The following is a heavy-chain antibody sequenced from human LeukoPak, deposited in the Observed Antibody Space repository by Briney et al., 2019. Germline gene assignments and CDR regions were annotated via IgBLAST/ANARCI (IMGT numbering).Heavy chain of an antibody. CDR2: IYTSGST. Sequence: PSETLSLTCTVSGYSISSGYYWGWIRQPAGKGLEWIGRIYTSGSTNYNPSLKSRVTMSVDTSKNQFSLKLSSVTAADTAVYYCARGRAGGSMVRGVIDWFDPWGQGTLVTVSS. D-gene: IGHD3-10*01. CDR3: ARGRAGGSMVRGVIDWFDP. J-gene: IGHJ5*02. V-gene: IGHV4-4*07. CDR1: GYSISSGYY.